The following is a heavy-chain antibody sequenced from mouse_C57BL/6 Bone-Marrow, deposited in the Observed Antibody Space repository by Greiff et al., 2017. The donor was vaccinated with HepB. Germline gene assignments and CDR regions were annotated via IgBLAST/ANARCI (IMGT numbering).Heavy chain of an antibody. CDR1: GFNIKDDY. CDR2: IDPENGDT. J-gene: IGHJ2*01. V-gene: IGHV14-4*01. D-gene: IGHD1-1*01. Sequence: VQLKESGAELVRPGASVKLSCTASGFNIKDDYMHWVKQRPEQGLEWIGWIDPENGDTEYASKFQGKATITADTSSNTAYLQLSILTSEDTAVYYCTTLYGSRGDYWGQGTTLTVSS. CDR3: TTLYGSRGDY.